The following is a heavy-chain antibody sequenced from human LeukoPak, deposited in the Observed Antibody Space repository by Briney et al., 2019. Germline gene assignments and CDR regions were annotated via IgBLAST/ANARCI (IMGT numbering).Heavy chain of an antibody. J-gene: IGHJ1*01. CDR3: ARDPIARPLIAVAGQYFQH. CDR1: GYEFTDFY. V-gene: IGHV1-2*02. Sequence: ASVKVSRKASGYEFTDFYIHWVRQAPGQRPEWMGWIHPNSGATNYARVFQGRVTMTRDTSTSTAYMELSRLRSDDTAVYYCARDPIARPLIAVAGQYFQHWGQGTLVTVSS. CDR2: IHPNSGAT. D-gene: IGHD6-19*01.